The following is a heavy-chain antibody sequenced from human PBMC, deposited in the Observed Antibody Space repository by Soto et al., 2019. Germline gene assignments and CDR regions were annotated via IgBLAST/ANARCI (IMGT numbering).Heavy chain of an antibody. CDR3: ARSSGSYSKWFDS. D-gene: IGHD3-10*01. CDR2: TSPRTGGA. J-gene: IGHJ5*01. V-gene: IGHV1-2*02. Sequence: ASVKVSCKTSGYTFTAYYMHWLRQAPGHGLEWLGWTSPRTGGAKYSHKFQGRVSMTRNTSITTAYMELTGLSTDDTAVYYCARSSGSYSKWFDSWGQGTLVTVPS. CDR1: GYTFTAYY.